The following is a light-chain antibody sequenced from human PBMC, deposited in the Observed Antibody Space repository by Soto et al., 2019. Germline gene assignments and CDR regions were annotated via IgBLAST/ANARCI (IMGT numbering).Light chain of an antibody. Sequence: EIVLTQSPGTLSLSPGEIATLSCRASQSVSNNYLAWYQQKPGQAPSLLIYGTSNRATGIPDRFSGSGSGTDFTLTISGLEPEDFAVYYCQHYGSSYFTFGGGTKVDIK. CDR1: QSVSNNY. J-gene: IGKJ4*01. V-gene: IGKV3-20*01. CDR2: GTS. CDR3: QHYGSSYFT.